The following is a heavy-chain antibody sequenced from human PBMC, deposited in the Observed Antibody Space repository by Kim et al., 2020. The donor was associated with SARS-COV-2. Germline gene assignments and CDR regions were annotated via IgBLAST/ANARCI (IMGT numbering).Heavy chain of an antibody. Sequence: GGSLRLSCAASGFSFSHYVMHWVRQAPGKGLEWVADISYDESNKYYADSVRGRFTISRDNSKNTLYLQMNSLRAEDTAVYYCASQGGRGYSGYVLDYWGQGTLVTVSS. V-gene: IGHV3-33*05. CDR3: ASQGGRGYSGYVLDY. J-gene: IGHJ4*02. CDR2: ISYDESNK. D-gene: IGHD5-12*01. CDR1: GFSFSHYV.